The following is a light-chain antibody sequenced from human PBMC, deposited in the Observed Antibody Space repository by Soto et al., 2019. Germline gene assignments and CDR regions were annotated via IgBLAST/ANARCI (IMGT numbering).Light chain of an antibody. CDR3: CSYAGGRTFFV. Sequence: QSALSQPASVSGSPGQSVTISCTGTSSDIGSYNLVSWYHHHPGQAPKLVIYEVNKRPSVDSNRFSGSKSGNTASLTIAGLQPEDEGEYDCCSYAGGRTFFVFGGGTQLTVL. CDR1: SSDIGSYNL. V-gene: IGLV2-23*02. J-gene: IGLJ7*01. CDR2: EVN.